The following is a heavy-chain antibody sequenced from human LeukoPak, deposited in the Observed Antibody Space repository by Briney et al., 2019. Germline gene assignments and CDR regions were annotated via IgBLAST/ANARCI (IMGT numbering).Heavy chain of an antibody. J-gene: IGHJ4*02. CDR3: ARTQQTLFDY. CDR1: GGSISSYY. Sequence: SETLSLTCTVSGGSISSYYWSWIRQPPGKGLEWIGSIYYSGSTYYNPSLKSRVTISVDTSKNQFSLKLSSVTAADTAVYYCARTQQTLFDYWGQGTLATVSS. V-gene: IGHV4-59*12. CDR2: IYYSGST.